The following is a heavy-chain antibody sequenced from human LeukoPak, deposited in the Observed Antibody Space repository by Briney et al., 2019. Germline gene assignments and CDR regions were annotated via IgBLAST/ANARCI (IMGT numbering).Heavy chain of an antibody. V-gene: IGHV5-51*01. CDR2: IYPGDSDT. J-gene: IGHJ4*02. CDR3: ARRSIVASNFDY. CDR1: GYSFTSYW. D-gene: IGHD5-12*01. Sequence: GESLKFSCKGSGYSFTSYWIGWSRQMPGKGLEWMGIIYPGDSDTRYSPSFQGQVAILADKSISTAYLQWSSLKASETAMYYCARRSIVASNFDYWGEGTLVTVSS.